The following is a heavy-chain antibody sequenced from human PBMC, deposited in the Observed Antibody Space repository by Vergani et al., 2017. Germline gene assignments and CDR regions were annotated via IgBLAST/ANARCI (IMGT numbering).Heavy chain of an antibody. CDR1: GYTFTSYA. J-gene: IGHJ5*02. CDR2: INAGNGNT. V-gene: IGHV1-3*01. D-gene: IGHD2-2*01. CDR3: ARGRSAAIVSWFDP. Sequence: QVQLVQSGAEVKKPGASVTVSCKASGYTFTSYAMHWVRQAPGQRLEWMGWINAGNGNTKYSQKFQGRVTITRDTSASTAYMELSSLRSEDTAVYYCARGRSAAIVSWFDPWGQGTLVTVSS.